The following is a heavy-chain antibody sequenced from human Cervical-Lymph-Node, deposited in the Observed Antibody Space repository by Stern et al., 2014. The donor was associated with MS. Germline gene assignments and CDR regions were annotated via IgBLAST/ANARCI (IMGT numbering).Heavy chain of an antibody. V-gene: IGHV1-58*01. CDR1: GFTFTSSA. CDR3: AADPFLDTYYSYSYGMDV. D-gene: IGHD3/OR15-3a*01. J-gene: IGHJ6*02. CDR2: IVGGSGNT. Sequence: QLVQSGPEVKKPGTSVKVSCKASGFTFTSSAVQWVRQARGQRLEGIGWIVGGSGNTNYAQKFQERVTITRDMSTSTAYMELSSLRSEDTAVYYCAADPFLDTYYSYSYGMDVWGQGTTVTVSS.